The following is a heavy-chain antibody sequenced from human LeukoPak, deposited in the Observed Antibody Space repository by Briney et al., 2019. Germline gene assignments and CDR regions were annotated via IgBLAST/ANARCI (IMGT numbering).Heavy chain of an antibody. V-gene: IGHV4-39*01. CDR1: GASISSSNFY. CDR3: VRHYFLHIVAPIY. Sequence: PSETLSLTCTVSGASISSSNFYWDWIRQSPGKGLEWIGNIYYGETTSYNPSFKSRVTISVDSSKNQFSLKVNSVTAADTAMYFCVRHYFLHIVAPIYGGQGILVPVPS. J-gene: IGHJ4*02. CDR2: IYYGETT. D-gene: IGHD2/OR15-2a*01.